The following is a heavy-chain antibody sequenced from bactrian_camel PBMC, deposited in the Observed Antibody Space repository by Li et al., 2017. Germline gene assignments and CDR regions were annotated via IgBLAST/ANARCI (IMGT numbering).Heavy chain of an antibody. CDR1: GYMIRSSC. J-gene: IGHJ6*01. V-gene: IGHV3S53*01. CDR2: IDGDGKT. D-gene: IGHD6*01. CDR3: GADEHTASWACTLLVVAGWGDFGS. Sequence: HVQLVESGGGSVQDGGSLRLSCVAPGYMIRSSCMGIFRQAPGKEREGIATIDGDGKTMYRDSVKGRFTIAKDIAKNTLSLQMNSLKPEDTAMYYCGADEHTASWACTLLVVAGWGDFGSWGLGTQVTVS.